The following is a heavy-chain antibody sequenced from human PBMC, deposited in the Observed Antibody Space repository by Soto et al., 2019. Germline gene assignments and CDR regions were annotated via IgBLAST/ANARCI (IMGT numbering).Heavy chain of an antibody. CDR3: ARREIQGPIDY. J-gene: IGHJ4*02. CDR2: IYYSGTT. V-gene: IGHV4-28*01. CDR1: GYSISSNNW. D-gene: IGHD1-26*01. Sequence: QVQLQESGPGLVKPSDTLSLTCAVSGYSISSNNWWGWIRQPPGKGLEWIWYIYYSGTTYYNPSLKSRVTMSVDTSKNQFSLKLTSVTAVDTAVYYCARREIQGPIDYWGQGTLVTVSS.